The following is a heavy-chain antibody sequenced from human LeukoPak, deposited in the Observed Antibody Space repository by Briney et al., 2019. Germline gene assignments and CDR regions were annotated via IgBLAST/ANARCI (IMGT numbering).Heavy chain of an antibody. CDR3: ARDPRTIFGVGGFDP. CDR2: IYYSGST. CDR1: GVSISSGGYY. J-gene: IGHJ5*02. V-gene: IGHV4-31*03. Sequence: SETLSLTCTVSGVSISSGGYYWSWIRQHPGKGLEWIGYIYYSGSTYYNPSLKSRVTISVDTSKNQFSLKLSSVTAADTAVYYCARDPRTIFGVGGFDPWDQGTLVTVSS. D-gene: IGHD3-3*01.